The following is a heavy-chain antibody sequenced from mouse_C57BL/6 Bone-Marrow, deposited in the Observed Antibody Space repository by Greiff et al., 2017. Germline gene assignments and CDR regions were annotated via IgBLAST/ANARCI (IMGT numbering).Heavy chain of an antibody. CDR3: AKHYYSNYWYFDV. V-gene: IGHV1-55*01. CDR2: IYPGSGST. J-gene: IGHJ1*03. CDR1: GYTFTSYW. Sequence: VQLQQPGAELVKPGASVKMSCTASGYTFTSYWITWVKQRPGQGLDWIGDIYPGSGSTNYNEKFKSKATLTVDTSSSTAYMPLSSLTSEDTAVYYCAKHYYSNYWYFDVWGTGTTVTVSS. D-gene: IGHD2-5*01.